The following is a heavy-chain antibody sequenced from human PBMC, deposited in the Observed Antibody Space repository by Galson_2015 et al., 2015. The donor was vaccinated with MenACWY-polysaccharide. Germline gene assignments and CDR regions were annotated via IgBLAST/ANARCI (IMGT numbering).Heavy chain of an antibody. CDR3: ARSGTSTSWLYYYYGMDV. CDR2: VYADEET. J-gene: IGHJ6*02. Sequence: VSGDSISNHYWTWVRQPAGKGLEWIGRVYADEETNYNSSLKSRVIMSTDTSKNQFSLKLSSVTAADTAVYYCARSGTSTSWLYYYYGMDVWGQGTTVTVSS. CDR1: GDSISNHY. D-gene: IGHD2-2*01. V-gene: IGHV4-4*07.